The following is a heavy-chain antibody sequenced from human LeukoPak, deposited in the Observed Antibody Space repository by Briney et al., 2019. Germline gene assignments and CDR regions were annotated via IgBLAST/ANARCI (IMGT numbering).Heavy chain of an antibody. CDR1: GFTFSING. Sequence: GGSLRLSCATSGFTFSINGVHWARQAPGKGMEWVAFMRSDGSHEEYAESVKGRFAISRDNFKNTIHLQMNSLRFEDTAVYYCAKAFGSGSYIIDHWGRGTLVTVSS. CDR2: MRSDGSHE. J-gene: IGHJ4*02. D-gene: IGHD3-10*01. CDR3: AKAFGSGSYIIDH. V-gene: IGHV3-30*02.